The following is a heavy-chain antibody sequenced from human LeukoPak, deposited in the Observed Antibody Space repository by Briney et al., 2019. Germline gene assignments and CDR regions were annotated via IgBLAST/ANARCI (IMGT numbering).Heavy chain of an antibody. CDR3: AREAAVAGYNWFDP. CDR1: GYPFTSYY. CDR2: MNPSGTTT. Sequence: ASVKVSCKASGYPFTSYYMHWVRQAPGQGLEWMGLMNPSGTTTNYAQQFQGRVTMTRDTSTSTVYMDLSGLRSEDTAVYYCAREAAVAGYNWFDPWGQGTLVTVSS. V-gene: IGHV1-46*01. J-gene: IGHJ5*02. D-gene: IGHD6-19*01.